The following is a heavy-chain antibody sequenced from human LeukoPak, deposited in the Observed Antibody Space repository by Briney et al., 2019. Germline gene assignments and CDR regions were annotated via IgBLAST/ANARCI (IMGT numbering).Heavy chain of an antibody. CDR2: ISSSSSPI. CDR3: ARTATDTGEFDY. D-gene: IGHD6-13*01. V-gene: IGHV3-21*01. J-gene: IGHJ4*02. CDR1: GFTFSSYS. Sequence: GGSLRLSCAASGFTFSSYSMNRVRQAPGKGLECVSSISSSSSPIYYADSVKGRFTISRDDAKNSLYLQMNSLRAEDTAVYYCARTATDTGEFDYWGQGTLVTVSS.